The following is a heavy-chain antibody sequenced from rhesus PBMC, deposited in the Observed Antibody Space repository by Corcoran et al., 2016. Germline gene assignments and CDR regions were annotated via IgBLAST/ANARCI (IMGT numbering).Heavy chain of an antibody. CDR3: ARDTAGTVRFDY. Sequence: QVQLQESGPGVMKPSETLSLTCAVSGDSISDSYRWSWIRQPPGRGLEWIEFIECISTNTNYNPSLKSRVTISKDTSKNQFSLMLTSVTAADTAGYYCARDTAGTVRFDYWGQGVLVTVSS. J-gene: IGHJ4*01. CDR2: IECISTNT. D-gene: IGHD5-24*01. V-gene: IGHV4S10*01. CDR1: GDSISDSYR.